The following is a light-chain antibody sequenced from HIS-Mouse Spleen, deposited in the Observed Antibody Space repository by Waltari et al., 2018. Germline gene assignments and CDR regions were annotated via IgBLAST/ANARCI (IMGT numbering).Light chain of an antibody. J-gene: IGLJ2*01. Sequence: QSALTQPASVSGSPGQSITIPCTGTSSDVGGYNYFSWYQHHPGKAPKLMIYEVSNRPSGVSNRFSGSKSGNTASLTISGLQAEDEADYYCSSYTSSSPYVVFGGGTKLTVL. CDR3: SSYTSSSPYVV. V-gene: IGLV2-14*01. CDR2: EVS. CDR1: SSDVGGYNY.